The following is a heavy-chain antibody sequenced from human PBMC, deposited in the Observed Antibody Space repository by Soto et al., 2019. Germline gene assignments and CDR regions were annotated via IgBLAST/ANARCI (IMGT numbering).Heavy chain of an antibody. CDR3: VKQWSITMSLPDAFDI. J-gene: IGHJ3*02. V-gene: IGHV3-23*01. Sequence: GGSLRLSCAASGFTFSSYAMSWVRQSPGKGLEWVSAISGSGGSTYYADSVKGRYTISRDNSKNTLYLQMNSLRAEDTAVYYIVKQWSITMSLPDAFDIWGQGTXVTXSS. CDR2: ISGSGGST. D-gene: IGHD3-10*02. CDR1: GFTFSSYA.